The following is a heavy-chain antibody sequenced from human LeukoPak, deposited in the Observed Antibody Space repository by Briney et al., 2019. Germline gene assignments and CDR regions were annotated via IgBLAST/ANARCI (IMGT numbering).Heavy chain of an antibody. J-gene: IGHJ6*03. D-gene: IGHD4-11*01. Sequence: GGSLRLSCAASEFTFSSYAMTWVRDAPGKGLEWVSAISGSGDRTYFADSVKGRFSITRDNSKNTLYLQMNSLRAEDTAVYYCTKSSSKTNFYYMDVWGKGTTVTVSS. CDR2: ISGSGDRT. CDR3: TKSSSKTNFYYMDV. CDR1: EFTFSSYA. V-gene: IGHV3-23*01.